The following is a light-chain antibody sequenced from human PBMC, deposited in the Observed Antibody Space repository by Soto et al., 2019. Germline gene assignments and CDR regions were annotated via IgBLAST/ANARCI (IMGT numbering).Light chain of an antibody. Sequence: EIVLTQSPGTLSLSPGERATLSCRASQSVSSSYLAWYQQKPGQAPRHLIYVASSRATGIPDRFSGSGSGTDFTLTISRLGPEDFAVYYCQQYGSSPKTFGQGTKVEIK. CDR2: VAS. V-gene: IGKV3-20*01. CDR3: QQYGSSPKT. CDR1: QSVSSSY. J-gene: IGKJ1*01.